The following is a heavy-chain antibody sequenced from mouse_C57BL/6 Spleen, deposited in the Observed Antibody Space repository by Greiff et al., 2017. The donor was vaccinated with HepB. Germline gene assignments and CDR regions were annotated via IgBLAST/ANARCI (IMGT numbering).Heavy chain of an antibody. CDR1: GYSFTSYY. Sequence: VQLQESGPELVKPGASVKISCKASGYSFTSYYIHWVKQRPGQGLEWIGWIYPGSGNTKYNEKFKGKATLTADTSSSTAYMQLSSLTSEDSAVYYCARLGTTNYAMDYWGQGTSVTVSS. D-gene: IGHD2-3*01. CDR2: IYPGSGNT. CDR3: ARLGTTNYAMDY. V-gene: IGHV1-66*01. J-gene: IGHJ4*01.